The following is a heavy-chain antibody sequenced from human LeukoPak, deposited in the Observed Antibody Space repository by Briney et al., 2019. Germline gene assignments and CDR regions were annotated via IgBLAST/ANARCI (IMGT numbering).Heavy chain of an antibody. CDR2: INREGTGS. J-gene: IGHJ4*02. CDR1: GFTFRDYA. V-gene: IGHV3-43*01. D-gene: IGHD1-1*01. CDR3: AKENGHWNDFEF. Sequence: PGGSLRLSCVASGFTFRDYAIHWVRHAPGKGLEWVSIINREGTGSSFADSVKGRFTVSRDNSRNSVYLQMSSLITEDTALYYCAKENGHWNDFEFWGQGTLVTVSS.